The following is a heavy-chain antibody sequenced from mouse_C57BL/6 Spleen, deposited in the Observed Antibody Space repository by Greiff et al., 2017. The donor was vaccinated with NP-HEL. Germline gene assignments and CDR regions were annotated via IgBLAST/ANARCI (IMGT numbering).Heavy chain of an antibody. CDR3: AREKGMATMIRAWFAY. D-gene: IGHD2-4*01. CDR1: GFTFSSYA. V-gene: IGHV5-4*01. CDR2: ISDGGSYT. Sequence: EVKLVESGGGLVKPGGSLKLSCAASGFTFSSYAMSWVRQTPEKRLEWVATISDGGSYTYYPDNVKGRFPISRDNAKNNLYLQMSQLKSEDTAMYYCAREKGMATMIRAWFAYWGQGTLVTVSA. J-gene: IGHJ3*01.